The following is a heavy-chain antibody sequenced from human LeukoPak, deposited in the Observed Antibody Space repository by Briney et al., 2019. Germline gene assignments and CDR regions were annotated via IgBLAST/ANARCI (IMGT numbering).Heavy chain of an antibody. CDR1: GFTFSSYA. CDR2: ISGSGGST. CDR3: ARAFSPGPYYMDV. V-gene: IGHV3-23*01. Sequence: GGSLRLSCAASGFTFSSYAMSWVRQAPGKGLEWVSAISGSGGSTYYADSVKGRFTISRDNAKNSLYLQMNSLRAEDTAVYYCARAFSPGPYYMDVWGKGTTVTVSS. J-gene: IGHJ6*03. D-gene: IGHD2-8*02.